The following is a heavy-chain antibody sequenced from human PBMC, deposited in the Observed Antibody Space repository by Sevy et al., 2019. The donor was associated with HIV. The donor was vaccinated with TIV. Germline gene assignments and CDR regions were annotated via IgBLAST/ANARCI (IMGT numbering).Heavy chain of an antibody. J-gene: IGHJ5*01. D-gene: IGHD3-22*01. CDR1: GFSFSIYW. CDR2: TKEDGSGR. Sequence: GGSLRLSCAASGFSFSIYWMSWVRQAPGKGLEWVASTKEDGSGRKYVDSVKGRFIISRDNAKNALYLQMNSLRAEDTAVYYCVRDFDKDDSGYSDWFDSWGQGTLVTVSS. V-gene: IGHV3-7*01. CDR3: VRDFDKDDSGYSDWFDS.